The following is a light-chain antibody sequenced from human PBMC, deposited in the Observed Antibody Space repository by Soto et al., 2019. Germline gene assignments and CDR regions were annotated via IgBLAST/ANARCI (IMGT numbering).Light chain of an antibody. Sequence: EIVMTQSPATLSVSPGERATLSCRASQSVSSNLAWYQQKPGQAPRLLIYGASIRATGIPPRSSGSGSGTEFTLTISSLQSEDFAVYYCQHYNNWSTFGQGTRLEIK. J-gene: IGKJ5*01. CDR3: QHYNNWST. V-gene: IGKV3-15*01. CDR1: QSVSSN. CDR2: GAS.